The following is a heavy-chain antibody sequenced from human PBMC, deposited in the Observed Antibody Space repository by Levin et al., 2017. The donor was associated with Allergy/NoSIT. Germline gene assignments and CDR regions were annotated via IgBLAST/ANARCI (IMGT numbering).Heavy chain of an antibody. J-gene: IGHJ6*02. V-gene: IGHV3-23*01. CDR3: AKDPRLGVPLPLLVLSYHGLDV. D-gene: IGHD3-22*01. Sequence: GGSLRLSCAASGFTFNNFAMTWVRQAPGKGLEWVSGISAGGTNTYYADSVKGRFTISRDNSKNTLYLQMNTLRAEDTAVYYCAKDPRLGVPLPLLVLSYHGLDVWGQGTTVTVSS. CDR1: GFTFNNFA. CDR2: ISAGGTNT.